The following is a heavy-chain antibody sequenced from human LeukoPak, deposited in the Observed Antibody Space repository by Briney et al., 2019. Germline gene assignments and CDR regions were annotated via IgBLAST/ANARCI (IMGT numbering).Heavy chain of an antibody. J-gene: IGHJ4*02. D-gene: IGHD5/OR15-5a*01. CDR3: TSHGSTYYFDY. CDR1: GFTFSRYD. V-gene: IGHV3-48*03. CDR2: ISISGVTK. Sequence: LAGGSLRLSCATSGFTFSRYDYNWVRQAPGKGLEWISYISISGVTKYYADSVRGRFTVSRDNARDSLYLQMDGLRAEDTATYYCTSHGSTYYFDYCGQGTQVTVSS.